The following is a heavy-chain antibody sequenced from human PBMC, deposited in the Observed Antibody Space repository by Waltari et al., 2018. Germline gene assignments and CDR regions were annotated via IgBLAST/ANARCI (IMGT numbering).Heavy chain of an antibody. Sequence: QVQLVQSGAEVKKPGSSVKVSCKASGGTFSSYAISWVRQAPGQGLEWMGGIIPIFGTANYAQKFQGRVTITADESTSTAYMELSSLRSEDTAVYYCATGREKGGYYYYYYGMDVWGQGTTVTVSS. D-gene: IGHD3-16*01. J-gene: IGHJ6*02. CDR3: ATGREKGGYYYYYYGMDV. CDR1: GGTFSSYA. V-gene: IGHV1-69*01. CDR2: IIPIFGTA.